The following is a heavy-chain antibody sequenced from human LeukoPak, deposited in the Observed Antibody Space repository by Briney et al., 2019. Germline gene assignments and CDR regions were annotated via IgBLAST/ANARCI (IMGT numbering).Heavy chain of an antibody. CDR3: FRYEETSGRFGDS. CDR1: GFTFYDSA. CDR2: IKSKLFNSET. V-gene: IGHV3-73*01. D-gene: IGHD3-16*01. Sequence: GGSLKLSCAASGFTFYDSAIHWVRQAPGKGLEWLGRIKSKLFNSETAYVESVKGRFTIYKDDSKNMAFLAMNNLKTDDTALYYCFRYEETSGRFGDSWGQGALVTVSS. J-gene: IGHJ4*02.